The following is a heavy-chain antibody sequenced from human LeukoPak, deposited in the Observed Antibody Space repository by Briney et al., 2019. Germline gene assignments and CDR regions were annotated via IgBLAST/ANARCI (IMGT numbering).Heavy chain of an antibody. D-gene: IGHD2-21*01. Sequence: GGSLRLSCAASGFTFRSFAMSWVRQAPGKGLEWVSGIMGSGRTTFYADSVKGRFTISRDNSKNTLYLQMNSLRAEDTAIYYRAKKEGDTYFSWYMDVWGKGTTVTVSS. J-gene: IGHJ6*03. CDR2: IMGSGRTT. V-gene: IGHV3-23*01. CDR1: GFTFRSFA. CDR3: AKKEGDTYFSWYMDV.